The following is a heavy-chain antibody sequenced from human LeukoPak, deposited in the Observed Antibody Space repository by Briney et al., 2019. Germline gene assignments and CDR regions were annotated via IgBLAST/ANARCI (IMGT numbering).Heavy chain of an antibody. CDR2: IYSGGST. J-gene: IGHJ5*02. D-gene: IGHD3-10*01. CDR3: XXXXXXXERXXFGXLSXGXAXXXDR. V-gene: IGHV3-66*01. Sequence: GXTXSSNYMSWVRQAPGKGLEWVSVIYSGGSTXYADSVKGRFTISRDNSKNTLYLQMDSLRAEDTAVYYCXXXXXXXERXXFGXLSXGXAXXXDRWGRGTXVTVSS. CDR1: GXTXSSNY.